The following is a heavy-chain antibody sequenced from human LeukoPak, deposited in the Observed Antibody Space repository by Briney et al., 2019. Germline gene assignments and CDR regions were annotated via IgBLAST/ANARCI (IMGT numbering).Heavy chain of an antibody. CDR3: AKQFKPLGVRLIDYYYGMDV. V-gene: IGHV3-23*01. CDR1: GFTFSSYA. CDR2: ISGSGGST. Sequence: GGSLRLSCAASGFTFSSYAMSWVRQAPGKGLEWVSAISGSGGSTYYADSAKGRFTISRDNSKNTLYLQMNSLRAEDTAVYYCAKQFKPLGVRLIDYYYGMDVWGQGTTVTVSS. J-gene: IGHJ6*02. D-gene: IGHD3-16*01.